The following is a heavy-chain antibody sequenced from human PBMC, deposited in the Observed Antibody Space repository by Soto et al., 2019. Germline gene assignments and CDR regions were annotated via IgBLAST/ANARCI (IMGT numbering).Heavy chain of an antibody. CDR2: IDHSGGST. CDR1: GFTFSSYA. CDR3: AKDGEYQVLRCYSDY. J-gene: IGHJ4*02. Sequence: EVQLLESGEGLVQPGGSLRLSCAASGFTFSSYAMSWVRQAPGKGLEWVSSIDHSGGSTYYADSVKGRFTISRDNSQNTLYLQMNSLRAEDTAVYYCAKDGEYQVLRCYSDYWGQGTLVTVSS. D-gene: IGHD2-2*01. V-gene: IGHV3-23*01.